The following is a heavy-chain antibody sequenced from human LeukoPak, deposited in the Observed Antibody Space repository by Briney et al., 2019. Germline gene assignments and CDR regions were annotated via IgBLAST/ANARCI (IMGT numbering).Heavy chain of an antibody. D-gene: IGHD1-26*01. J-gene: IGHJ4*02. CDR3: ARGLVGATGAYFDY. CDR2: MNPNSGNT. Sequence: ASVKVSCKAYGYTFTSYDINWVRQATGQGLEWMGWMNPNSGNTGYAQKFQGRVTMTRNTSISTAYMELSSLRSEDTAVYYCARGLVGATGAYFDYWGQGTLVTVSS. CDR1: GYTFTSYD. V-gene: IGHV1-8*01.